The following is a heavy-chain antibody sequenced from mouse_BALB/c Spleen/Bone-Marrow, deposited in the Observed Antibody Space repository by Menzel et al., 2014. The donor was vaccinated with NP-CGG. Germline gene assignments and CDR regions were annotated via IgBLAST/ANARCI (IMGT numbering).Heavy chain of an antibody. CDR1: GFTFSSFG. J-gene: IGHJ4*01. D-gene: IGHD1-2*01. V-gene: IGHV5-17*02. Sequence: EVQVVESGGGLVQPGGSRKLSCAASGFTFSSFGMHWVRQAPEKGLEWVAYISGGSSIIYYADTVKGRFTISRDNPKNTLFLQMTSLRSEDTAIYYCARKDYFGYAAMDYWGQGTSVTVSP. CDR3: ARKDYFGYAAMDY. CDR2: ISGGSSII.